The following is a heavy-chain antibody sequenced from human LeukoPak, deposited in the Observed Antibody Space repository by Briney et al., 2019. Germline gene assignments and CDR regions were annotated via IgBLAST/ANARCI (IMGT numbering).Heavy chain of an antibody. CDR2: IYYSGST. V-gene: IGHV4-39*07. J-gene: IGHJ5*02. CDR3: ARAYRDCSGGSCYAPPSWFDP. D-gene: IGHD2-15*01. CDR1: GGSISSSSYY. Sequence: SETLSLTCTVSGGSISSSSYYWGWIRQPPGKGLEWIGSIYYSGSTYYNPSLKSRVTISVDTSKNQFSLKLSSVTAADTAVYYCARAYRDCSGGSCYAPPSWFDPWGQGTLVTVSS.